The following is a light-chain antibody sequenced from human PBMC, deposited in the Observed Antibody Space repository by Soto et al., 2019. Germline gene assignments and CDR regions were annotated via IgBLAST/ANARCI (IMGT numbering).Light chain of an antibody. CDR1: QSITSD. CDR2: RAS. V-gene: IGKV3-15*01. CDR3: QQYDTWPWT. Sequence: ELVMRQSPATLSLSRGESATLSCSASQSITSDLAWYQQSPGQTPRLLIYRASTRATGIPARFGGSGSGTEFTLTISSLQSEDFALYYCQQYDTWPWTFGQGTKVDIK. J-gene: IGKJ1*01.